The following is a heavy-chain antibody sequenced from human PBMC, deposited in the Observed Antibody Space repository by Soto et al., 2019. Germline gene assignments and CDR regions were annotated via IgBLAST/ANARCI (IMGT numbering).Heavy chain of an antibody. CDR2: TYYRSKWYD. V-gene: IGHV6-1*01. Sequence: SQTLSLTCTISGDSVSNNIVSWNWIRQSPSRGLEWLGRTYYRSKWYDDYAVSVKSRITINPDTSKNQFSLQLNSVTPEDTALYYCARALGIAVFRYDHWDQGTPVPVSS. D-gene: IGHD6-19*01. CDR1: GDSVSNNIVS. J-gene: IGHJ4*02. CDR3: ARALGIAVFRYDH.